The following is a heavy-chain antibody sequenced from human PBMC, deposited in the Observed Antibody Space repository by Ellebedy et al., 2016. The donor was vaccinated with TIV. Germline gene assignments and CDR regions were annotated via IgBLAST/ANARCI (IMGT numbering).Heavy chain of an antibody. V-gene: IGHV4-39*07. Sequence: SETLSLXXTVSGGSISSSSYYWGWIRQPPGKGLEWIGSIYYSGSTYYNPSLKSRVTISVDTSKNQFSLKLSSVTAADTAVYYCARVRPVPMIVVVMSLFDYWGQGTLVTVSS. CDR1: GGSISSSSYY. CDR3: ARVRPVPMIVVVMSLFDY. CDR2: IYYSGST. J-gene: IGHJ4*02. D-gene: IGHD3-22*01.